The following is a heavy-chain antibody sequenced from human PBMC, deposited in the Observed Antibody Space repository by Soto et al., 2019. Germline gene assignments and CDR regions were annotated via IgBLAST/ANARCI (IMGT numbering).Heavy chain of an antibody. CDR1: GGPFSSNS. D-gene: IGHD3-10*01. Sequence: QVQLVQSGAEVKKPGSSVKVSCRASGGPFSSNSISWVRQAPGQGLEWMGRIIPILGIPNYAQKFQGRVTITADKSTSTAYMELSSLRSDDTAVYYCASKYYYGSGTYSSWFDPWGQGTLVTVSS. CDR2: IIPILGIP. J-gene: IGHJ5*02. CDR3: ASKYYYGSGTYSSWFDP. V-gene: IGHV1-69*02.